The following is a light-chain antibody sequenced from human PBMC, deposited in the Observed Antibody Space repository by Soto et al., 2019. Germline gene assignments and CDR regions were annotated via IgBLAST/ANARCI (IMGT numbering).Light chain of an antibody. J-gene: IGKJ4*01. CDR3: QQYHDWAPT. CDR1: QSVSDN. Sequence: EIVMTQSPATLSVSPGERATLSCRASQSVSDNLAWYKQKPGQAPRLLIYGAFNRATGIPARFSGSGSGTASTLTISSLQSEDYAIYYCQQYHDWAPTSGGGTQAEIK. V-gene: IGKV3-15*01. CDR2: GAF.